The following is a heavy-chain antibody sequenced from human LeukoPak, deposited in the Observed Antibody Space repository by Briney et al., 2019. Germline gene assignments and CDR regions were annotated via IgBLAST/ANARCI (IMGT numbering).Heavy chain of an antibody. J-gene: IGHJ5*02. Sequence: PGGSLRLSCAASGFTFSYYSMNWVRRAPGKGLEWVSSITSTSSYSYYADSVTGRFTISRDNAKSSLSLQMNSLRAEDTAVYYCARENFDPWGQGTQVTVSS. CDR1: GFTFSYYS. CDR2: ITSTSSYS. CDR3: ARENFDP. V-gene: IGHV3-21*01.